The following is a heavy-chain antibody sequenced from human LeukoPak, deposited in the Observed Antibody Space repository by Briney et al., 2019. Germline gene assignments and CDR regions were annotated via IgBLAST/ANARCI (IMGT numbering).Heavy chain of an antibody. Sequence: SETLSLTCTVSGGSISSYYWSWIRQPPGKGLEWIGYIYYSGSTNYNPSLKSRVTISVDTSKNQFSLKLSSVTAADTAVYYCASLAYSSGWFNWFDPWGQGTLVTVSS. D-gene: IGHD6-19*01. J-gene: IGHJ5*02. V-gene: IGHV4-59*12. CDR1: GGSISSYY. CDR2: IYYSGST. CDR3: ASLAYSSGWFNWFDP.